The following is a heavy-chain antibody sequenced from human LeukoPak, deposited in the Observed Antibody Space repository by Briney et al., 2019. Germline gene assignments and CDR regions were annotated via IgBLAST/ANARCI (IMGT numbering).Heavy chain of an antibody. J-gene: IGHJ3*01. CDR2: IRYDVSDK. D-gene: IGHD3-16*01. CDR1: GFMFRTYG. CDR3: AKRADYYDSSRALYDAFDL. V-gene: IGHV3-30*02. Sequence: GGSLRLSCAASGFMFRTYGMHWVRQAPGKGLEWVTFIRYDVSDKYYADSVKGRFTISRDNSKNTLFLQMNSLRVEDTAVYYCAKRADYYDSSRALYDAFDLWGQGTMVTVSS.